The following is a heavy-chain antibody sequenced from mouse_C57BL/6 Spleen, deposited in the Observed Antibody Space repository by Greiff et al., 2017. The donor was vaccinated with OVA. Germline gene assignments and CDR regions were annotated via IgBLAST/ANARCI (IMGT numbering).Heavy chain of an antibody. CDR1: GYTFTSYW. J-gene: IGHJ3*01. CDR3: ARNAYSNFDWFAY. Sequence: VKLQQPGAELVRPGSSVKLSCKASGYTFTSYWMDWVKQRPGQGLEWIGNIYPSDSETHYNQKFKDKATLTVDKSSSTAYMQLSSLTSEDSAVYYCARNAYSNFDWFAYWGQGTLVTVSA. D-gene: IGHD2-5*01. V-gene: IGHV1-61*01. CDR2: IYPSDSET.